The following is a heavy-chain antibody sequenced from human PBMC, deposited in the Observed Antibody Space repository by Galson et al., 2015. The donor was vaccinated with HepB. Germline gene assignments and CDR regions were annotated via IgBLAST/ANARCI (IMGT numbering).Heavy chain of an antibody. CDR1: GYTFTGYY. Sequence: SVKVSCKASGYTFTGYYMHRVRQAPGQGLEWMGWISAYNGNTNYAQKLQGRVTMTTDTSTSTAYMELRSLRSDDTTVYYCARAGYSSSWENLYYYYYGMDVWGPGTTFTVSS. CDR3: ARAGYSSSWENLYYYYYGMDV. D-gene: IGHD6-13*01. CDR2: ISAYNGNT. J-gene: IGHJ6*02. V-gene: IGHV1-18*04.